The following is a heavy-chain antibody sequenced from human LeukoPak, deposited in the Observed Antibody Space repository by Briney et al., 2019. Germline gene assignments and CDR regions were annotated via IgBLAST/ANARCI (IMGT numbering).Heavy chain of an antibody. CDR3: AINSIVVPAAMDFDY. V-gene: IGHV3-11*06. J-gene: IGHJ4*02. CDR1: GFTFSDYY. D-gene: IGHD2-2*01. Sequence: GGSLRLSCAASGFTFSDYYMNWIRQAPGKGLEWVSYISSSSSYTNYADSVKGRFTISRDNAKNSLYLQMNSLRAEDTAVYYCAINSIVVPAAMDFDYWGQGTLVTVSS. CDR2: ISSSSSYT.